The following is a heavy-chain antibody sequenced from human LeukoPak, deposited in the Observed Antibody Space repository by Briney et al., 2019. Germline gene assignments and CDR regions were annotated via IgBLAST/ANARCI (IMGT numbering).Heavy chain of an antibody. CDR2: IDASELT. J-gene: IGHJ3*02. CDR3: ATCMIPDSSGYWDDAFDI. CDR1: GVSISSVSYY. Sequence: PSETLSCTCTVAGVSISSVSYYWSWIRQPVGRGLKLIARIDASELTHYNHCFISRVTISLDTTKDQFSLKLSSVTAADKAVYYCATCMIPDSSGYWDDAFDIWGQGTMVTVSS. D-gene: IGHD3-22*01. V-gene: IGHV4-61*02.